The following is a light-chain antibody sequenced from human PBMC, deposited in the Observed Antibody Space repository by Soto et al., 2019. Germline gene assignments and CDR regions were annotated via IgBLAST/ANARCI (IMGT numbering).Light chain of an antibody. CDR1: QSLLHSNGSYY. CDR3: IQALQTPWT. V-gene: IGKV2-28*01. CDR2: LGS. J-gene: IGKJ1*01. Sequence: EIVMPQSPLSLPVTPGEPASISCRSSQSLLHSNGSYYLDWYLQKPGKSPQVLKYLGSHRASGVPDRFSGSGSGTDFTLKISRVEAADVGVYYCIQALQTPWTFGQGTKVEVK.